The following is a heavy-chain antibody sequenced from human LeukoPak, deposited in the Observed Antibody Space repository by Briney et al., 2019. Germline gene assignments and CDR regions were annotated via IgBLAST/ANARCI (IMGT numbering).Heavy chain of an antibody. Sequence: SETLSLTCTVSGGSISSSSYFWGWIRQPPGKGLEWIGRLSYGGSSYYNPSLKSRVTISVDTSNNHFSLKLSSVTAADTAVYYCARGDRAMVTFDYWGQGTLVTVSS. D-gene: IGHD5-18*01. CDR1: GGSISSSSYF. CDR2: LSYGGSS. J-gene: IGHJ4*02. CDR3: ARGDRAMVTFDY. V-gene: IGHV4-39*07.